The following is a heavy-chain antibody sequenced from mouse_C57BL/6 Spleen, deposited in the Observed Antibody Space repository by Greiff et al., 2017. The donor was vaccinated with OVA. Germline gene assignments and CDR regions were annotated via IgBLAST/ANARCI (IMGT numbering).Heavy chain of an antibody. CDR2: IYPGDGDT. CDR3: ARRGDSSGYCFDY. V-gene: IGHV1-82*01. J-gene: IGHJ2*01. D-gene: IGHD3-2*02. CDR1: GYAFSSSW. Sequence: VKLVESGPELVKPGASVKISCKASGYAFSSSWMNWVKQRPGKGLEWIGRIYPGDGDTNYNGKFKGKATLTADKSSSTAYMQLSSLTSEDSAVYFCARRGDSSGYCFDYWGQGTTLTVSS.